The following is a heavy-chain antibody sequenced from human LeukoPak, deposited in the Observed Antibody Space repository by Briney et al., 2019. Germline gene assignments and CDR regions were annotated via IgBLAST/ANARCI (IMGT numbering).Heavy chain of an antibody. Sequence: GGSLRLSCATSGFSFSSYGMHWVRQAPGKGLEWVAVIWFAKYYVDSVKGRFTISRDNSKNTLYLQMNSLRAEDTALYYCARAGITLAGPYWCFDLWGRGTLVTVSS. D-gene: IGHD6-19*01. CDR3: ARAGITLAGPYWCFDL. J-gene: IGHJ2*01. CDR1: GFSFSSYG. V-gene: IGHV3-33*01. CDR2: IWFAK.